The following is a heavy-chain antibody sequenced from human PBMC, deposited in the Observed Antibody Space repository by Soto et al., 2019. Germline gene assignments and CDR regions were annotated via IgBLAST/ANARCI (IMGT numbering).Heavy chain of an antibody. CDR2: IYPDDSDS. J-gene: IGHJ4*02. Sequence: GESLKISCKGSGYKFTTYWIGWVRQMPGKGLEWMAIIYPDDSDSRYSPSFQGQVTISADRSISTAYLQWSSLKASDTAIYYCVATYGDYLDYWGQGTLVTVSS. V-gene: IGHV5-51*01. CDR1: GYKFTTYW. CDR3: VATYGDYLDY. D-gene: IGHD4-17*01.